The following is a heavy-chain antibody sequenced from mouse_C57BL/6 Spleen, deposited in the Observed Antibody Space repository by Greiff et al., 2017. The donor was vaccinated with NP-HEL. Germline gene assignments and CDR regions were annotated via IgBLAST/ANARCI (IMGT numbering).Heavy chain of an antibody. CDR2: IDPSDSYT. J-gene: IGHJ4*01. D-gene: IGHD1-1*01. V-gene: IGHV1-59*01. Sequence: QVQLQQPGAELVRPGTSVKLSCKASGYTFTSYWMHWVKQRPGQGLEWIGVIDPSDSYTNYNQKFKGKATLTVDTSSSTAYMQLSSLTSEDSAVYYCARSEGSSPSYAMDYWGQGTSVTVSS. CDR3: ARSEGSSPSYAMDY. CDR1: GYTFTSYW.